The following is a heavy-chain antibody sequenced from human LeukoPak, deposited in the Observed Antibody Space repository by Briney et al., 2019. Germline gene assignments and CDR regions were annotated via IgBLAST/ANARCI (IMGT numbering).Heavy chain of an antibody. D-gene: IGHD1-26*01. Sequence: QPGGSLRLSCAASGFTFSSYSMHWVRQAPGKGLEYVSAISSNGGSTYYANSVKGRFTISRDNSKNTLYLQMGSLRGEDMAVYYCARYSGSYDYWGQGTLVTVSS. CDR3: ARYSGSYDY. CDR1: GFTFSSYS. V-gene: IGHV3-64*01. CDR2: ISSNGGST. J-gene: IGHJ4*02.